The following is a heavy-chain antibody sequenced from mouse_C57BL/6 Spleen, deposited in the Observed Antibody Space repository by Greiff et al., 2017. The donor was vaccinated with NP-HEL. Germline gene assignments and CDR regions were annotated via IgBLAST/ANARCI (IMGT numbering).Heavy chain of an antibody. CDR3: ARGFITTVVAPLDY. V-gene: IGHV1-55*01. CDR1: GYTFTSYW. D-gene: IGHD1-1*01. Sequence: VKLQQPGAELVKPGASVKMSCKASGYTFTSYWINWVKQRPGQGLEWIGDIYPGSGSTNYNEKFKSKATLPVDTSSSPAYMLLSSLTSEDSACYYCARGFITTVVAPLDYWGQGTTLTVSS. CDR2: IYPGSGST. J-gene: IGHJ2*01.